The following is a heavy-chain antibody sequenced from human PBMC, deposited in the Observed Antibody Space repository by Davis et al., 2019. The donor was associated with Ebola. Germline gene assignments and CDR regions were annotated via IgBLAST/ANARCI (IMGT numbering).Heavy chain of an antibody. CDR3: VRGWGRSGLDV. Sequence: HSQTLSLTCAISGDSVSHTAGWNWIRQSPSRGLEWLGRTYFNSKYFRDYAVSVRGRITINPDTSKNQLSLQLNSVTPEDTAVYYCVRGWGRSGLDVWGQGTTVTVSS. CDR2: TYFNSKYFR. J-gene: IGHJ6*02. D-gene: IGHD3-16*01. V-gene: IGHV6-1*01. CDR1: GDSVSHTAG.